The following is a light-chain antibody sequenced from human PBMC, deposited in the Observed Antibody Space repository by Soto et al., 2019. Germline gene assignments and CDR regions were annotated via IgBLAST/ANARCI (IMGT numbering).Light chain of an antibody. CDR1: QSVSTD. CDR2: GAS. CDR3: QQYGSSLWT. Sequence: ETVLTQSPATLSLSPGERATLSCWASQSVSTDVPGSQQKPGRAPRLLIYGASSRATGIPDRFSGSGSGTDFTLTISRLEPEDFAVYYCQQYGSSLWTFGQGTKVDIK. V-gene: IGKV3-20*01. J-gene: IGKJ1*01.